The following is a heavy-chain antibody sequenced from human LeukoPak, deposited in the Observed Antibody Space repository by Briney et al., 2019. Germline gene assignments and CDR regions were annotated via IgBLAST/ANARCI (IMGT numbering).Heavy chain of an antibody. Sequence: GGSLRLSCAASGFTFDDYVMYWVRQAPGKGLEWVSGINWIGDSLAYADSVKGRFTISRDNAKNSLYLQMNSLRAEDTAVYYCARDSSSWSDAFDIWGQGTMVTVSS. J-gene: IGHJ3*02. V-gene: IGHV3-9*01. CDR2: INWIGDSL. D-gene: IGHD6-13*01. CDR3: ARDSSSWSDAFDI. CDR1: GFTFDDYV.